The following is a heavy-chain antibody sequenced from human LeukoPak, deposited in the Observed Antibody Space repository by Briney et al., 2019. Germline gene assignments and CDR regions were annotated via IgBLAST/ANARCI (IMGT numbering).Heavy chain of an antibody. CDR2: INPNSGGT. Sequence: ASVKVSCKASGYTFTGYYMHWVRQAPGQGLEWMGWINPNSGGTNYAQKFQGRVTMTRDTSISTAYMELSSLRSDDTAVYYCARTASGELAIDYWGQGTLVTVFS. CDR3: ARTASGELAIDY. D-gene: IGHD1-26*01. CDR1: GYTFTGYY. V-gene: IGHV1-2*02. J-gene: IGHJ4*02.